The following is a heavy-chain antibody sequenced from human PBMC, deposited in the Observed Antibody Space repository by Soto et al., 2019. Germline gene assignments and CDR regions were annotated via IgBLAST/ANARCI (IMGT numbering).Heavy chain of an antibody. V-gene: IGHV1-3*01. Sequence: ASVKVSCKASGYTFTSYAMHWVRQAPGQRLEWMGWINAGNGNTKYSQKFQGRVTITRDTSASTAYMELSSLRSEDTAVYYCERDLGWLDNDYWGQGTLVTVSS. J-gene: IGHJ4*02. CDR3: ERDLGWLDNDY. CDR2: INAGNGNT. D-gene: IGHD2-2*03. CDR1: GYTFTSYA.